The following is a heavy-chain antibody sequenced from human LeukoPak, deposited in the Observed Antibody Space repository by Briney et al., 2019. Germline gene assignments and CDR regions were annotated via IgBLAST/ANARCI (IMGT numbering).Heavy chain of an antibody. CDR1: GFTFSSYA. Sequence: PGGSLRLSCAASGFTFSSYAMSWVRQAPGKGLEWVSAISGSGGSTYYADSVKGRFTISRDNSKNTLYLQMNSLRAEDTAVYYCAKVGPYYDFWCGYYGPIDYWCQGTLVTVSP. CDR2: ISGSGGST. D-gene: IGHD3-3*01. CDR3: AKVGPYYDFWCGYYGPIDY. J-gene: IGHJ4*02. V-gene: IGHV3-23*01.